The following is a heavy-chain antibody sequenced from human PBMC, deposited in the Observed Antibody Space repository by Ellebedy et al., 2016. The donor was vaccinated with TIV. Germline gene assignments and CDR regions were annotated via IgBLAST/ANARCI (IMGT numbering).Heavy chain of an antibody. CDR3: ARRHDYYDSSSYYF. V-gene: IGHV1-8*01. CDR1: GYTFTSYD. CDR2: MNPNSGNT. Sequence: ASVKVSCXASGYTFTSYDINWVRQATGQGLEWMGWMNPNSGNTGYAQKFQGRVSMTRSTSISTAYMELSSLRSEDTAVYYCARRHDYYDSSSYYFWGQGTLVTVSS. D-gene: IGHD3-22*01. J-gene: IGHJ4*02.